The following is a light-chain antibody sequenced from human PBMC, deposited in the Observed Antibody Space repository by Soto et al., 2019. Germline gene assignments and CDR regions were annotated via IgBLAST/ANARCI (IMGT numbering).Light chain of an antibody. Sequence: DFQMTQTPSSLSASVGDRVILTCRASQSIGNWLAWYQQKPGKAPKLLIYKASSLESGVPTRFSGSGSGTDFTLTISSLQPEDFAVYYCQQRSNWPPFTFGQGTRLEV. V-gene: IGKV1-5*03. J-gene: IGKJ5*01. CDR1: QSIGNW. CDR2: KAS. CDR3: QQRSNWPPFT.